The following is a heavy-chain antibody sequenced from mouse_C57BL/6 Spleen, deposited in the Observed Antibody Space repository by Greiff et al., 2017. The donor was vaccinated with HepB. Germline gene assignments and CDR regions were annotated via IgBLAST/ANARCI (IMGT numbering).Heavy chain of an antibody. CDR1: GYTFTSYW. CDR3: ARWDYYYGSSPRPYAMDY. V-gene: IGHV1-72*01. CDR2: IDPNSGGT. J-gene: IGHJ4*01. Sequence: QVQLKQPGAELVKPGASVKLSCKASGYTFTSYWMHWVKQRPGRGLEWIGRIDPNSGGTKYNEKFKSKATLTVDKPSSTAYMQLSSLTSEDSAVYYCARWDYYYGSSPRPYAMDYWGQGTSVTVSS. D-gene: IGHD1-1*01.